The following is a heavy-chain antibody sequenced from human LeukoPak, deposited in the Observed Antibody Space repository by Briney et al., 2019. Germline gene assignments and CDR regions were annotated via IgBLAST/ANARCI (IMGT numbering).Heavy chain of an antibody. CDR3: ARGPVQLEHFDY. V-gene: IGHV4-34*01. D-gene: IGHD1-1*01. CDR1: GGSFSGYY. CDR2: IYYSGST. Sequence: SETLSLTCAVYGGSFSGYYWSWIRRPPGKGLEWIGSIYYSGSTYYNPSLKSRVTISVDTSKNQFSLKLSSVTAADTAVYYCARGPVQLEHFDYWGQGTLVTVSS. J-gene: IGHJ4*02.